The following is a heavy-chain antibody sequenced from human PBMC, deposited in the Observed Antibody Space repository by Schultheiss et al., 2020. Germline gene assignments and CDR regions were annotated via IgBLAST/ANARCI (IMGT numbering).Heavy chain of an antibody. V-gene: IGHV3-53*01. CDR3: AKNRGIAARPGGWAY. CDR2: IYSGGST. D-gene: IGHD6-6*01. CDR1: GFTVSSNY. J-gene: IGHJ4*02. Sequence: GGSLRLSCAASGFTVSSNYMSWVRQAPGKGLEWVSVIYSGGSTYYADSVKGRFTISRDNSKNTLYLQMNSLRAEDTAVYYCAKNRGIAARPGGWAYWGQGTLVTVSS.